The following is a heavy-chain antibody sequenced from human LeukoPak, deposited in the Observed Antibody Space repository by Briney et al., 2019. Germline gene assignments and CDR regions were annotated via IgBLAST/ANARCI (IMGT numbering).Heavy chain of an antibody. CDR1: GGSISSYH. J-gene: IGHJ4*02. D-gene: IGHD4-17*01. Sequence: SETLSLTCTVSGGSISSYHWSWIRQPPGKGLEWIGYIYYSGSTNYNPSLKSRVTISVETSKNQFSLKLSCVTAADTAVYYCARQRDYGDYAYSDYWGQGTLVTVSS. CDR3: ARQRDYGDYAYSDY. V-gene: IGHV4-59*08. CDR2: IYYSGST.